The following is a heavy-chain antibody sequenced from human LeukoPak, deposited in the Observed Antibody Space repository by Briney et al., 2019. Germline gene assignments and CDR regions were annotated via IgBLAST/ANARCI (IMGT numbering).Heavy chain of an antibody. CDR2: ISYDGSNK. CDR3: CTGDYYDSSGYYYFSDY. CDR1: GFTFSSYG. V-gene: IGHV3-30*03. D-gene: IGHD3-22*01. Sequence: GRSLRLSRAASGFTFSSYGMHWVRQAPGKGLEWVAVISYDGSNKYYADSVKGRFTIPRDNSKNTLYLQMNSLRAEDTAVYYCCTGDYYDSSGYYYFSDYWGQGTLVTVSS. J-gene: IGHJ4*02.